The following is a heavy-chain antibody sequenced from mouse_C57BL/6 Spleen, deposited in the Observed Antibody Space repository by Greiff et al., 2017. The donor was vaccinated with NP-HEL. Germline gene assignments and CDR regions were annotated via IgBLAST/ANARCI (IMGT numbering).Heavy chain of an antibody. V-gene: IGHV1-61*01. CDR3: ASSGGYAKAY. CDR1: GYTFTSYW. CDR2: IYPSDSET. D-gene: IGHD2-2*01. J-gene: IGHJ3*01. Sequence: QVQLQQPGAELVRPGSSVKLSCKASGYTFTSYWMDWVKQRPGQGLEWIGNIYPSDSETHYNQKFKDKATLTVDKSSSTAYMQLSSLTSEDSAVCYCASSGGYAKAYWGQGTLVTVSA.